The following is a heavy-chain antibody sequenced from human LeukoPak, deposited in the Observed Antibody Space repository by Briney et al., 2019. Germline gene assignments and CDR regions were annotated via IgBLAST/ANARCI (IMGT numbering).Heavy chain of an antibody. CDR3: ARRQSWGSGWYFDL. J-gene: IGHJ2*01. Sequence: GESLKISCKGSGYRFSINWIAWVRQKPGKGLEWMGIIYAGDSDITYSPSFQGQVTISGDKSITTAYLEWSSLKASDTAMYCCARRQSWGSGWYFDLWGRGTLVTVSS. CDR2: IYAGDSDI. D-gene: IGHD7-27*01. V-gene: IGHV5-51*01. CDR1: GYRFSINW.